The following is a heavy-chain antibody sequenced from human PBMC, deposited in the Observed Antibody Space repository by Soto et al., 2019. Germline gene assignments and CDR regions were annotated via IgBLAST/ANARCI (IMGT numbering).Heavy chain of an antibody. V-gene: IGHV3-23*01. D-gene: IGHD5-12*01. CDR1: GFTFSSYA. J-gene: IGHJ4*02. Sequence: GGSLRLSCAASGFTFSSYAMSWVRQAPGKGLEWVSAISGSGGSTYYADSVKGRFTISRDNSKNTLYLQMNSLRAEDTAVYYCAKEGSGMATIRDPFDYWGQGTLVTVSS. CDR2: ISGSGGST. CDR3: AKEGSGMATIRDPFDY.